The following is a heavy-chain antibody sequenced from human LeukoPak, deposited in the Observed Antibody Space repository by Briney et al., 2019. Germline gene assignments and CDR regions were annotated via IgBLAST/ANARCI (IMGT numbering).Heavy chain of an antibody. CDR1: GFTFSSYA. CDR3: ARSPEDGAGGYFDY. Sequence: GRSLRLSCAASGFTFSSYAMHWVRQAPGKGLEWVAVISYDGSNKYYADSVKGRFTISRDNSKNTLYLQMNSLRAEDTAVYYCARSPEDGAGGYFDYWGQGTLVTVSS. J-gene: IGHJ4*02. D-gene: IGHD1-14*01. CDR2: ISYDGSNK. V-gene: IGHV3-30-3*01.